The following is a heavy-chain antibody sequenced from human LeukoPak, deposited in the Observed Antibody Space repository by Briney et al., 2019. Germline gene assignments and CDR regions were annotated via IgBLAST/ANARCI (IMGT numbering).Heavy chain of an antibody. CDR1: GGSIGTYF. J-gene: IGHJ4*02. Sequence: PSETLSLTCTVSGGSIGTYFWSWIRQPPGKGLEWLGHIYYSGSTTYNPSLKSRVTMSLDTSKNQFSLKLSSVTAADTAVYYCARKGVRGFDYWGQGTLVTVSS. D-gene: IGHD3-10*01. CDR3: ARKGVRGFDY. CDR2: IYYSGST. V-gene: IGHV4-59*01.